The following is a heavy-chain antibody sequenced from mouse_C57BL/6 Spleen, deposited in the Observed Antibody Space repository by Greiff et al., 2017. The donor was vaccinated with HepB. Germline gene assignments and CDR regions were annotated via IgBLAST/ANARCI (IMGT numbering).Heavy chain of an antibody. J-gene: IGHJ2*01. CDR1: GYAFRSSW. V-gene: IGHV1-82*01. CDR3: AREEVRPFDY. CDR2: IYPGDGDT. Sequence: VQLQQSGPELVKPGASVQISCKASGYAFRSSWMNWVKQRPGKGLEWIGRIYPGDGDTNYNGKFKGKATLTADKSSSTAYMQLSSLTSEDSAVYVGAREEVRPFDYWGQGTTLTVSS.